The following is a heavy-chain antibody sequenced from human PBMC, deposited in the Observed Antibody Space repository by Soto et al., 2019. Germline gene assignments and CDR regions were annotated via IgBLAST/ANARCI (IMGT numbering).Heavy chain of an antibody. CDR1: EGSVSSSTYY. D-gene: IGHD3-3*01. CDR3: ERRPSRAIFGLTAALGRYYFDY. V-gene: IGHV4-39*01. Sequence: SETLSLTCIVSEGSVSSSTYYWGWIRQAPGKGLEWIGSVYYSWNTYYNPSLKSRVTVSVDTSKNQFFMRLSSVTAADTAIYFCERRPSRAIFGLTAALGRYYFDYWGQGTQVTVSS. CDR2: VYYSWNT. J-gene: IGHJ4*01.